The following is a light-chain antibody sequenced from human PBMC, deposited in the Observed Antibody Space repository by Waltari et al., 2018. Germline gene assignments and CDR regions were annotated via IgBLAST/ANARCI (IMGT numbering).Light chain of an antibody. V-gene: IGKV2-30*02. J-gene: IGKJ2*01. CDR1: QGLVHSDGKTY. CDR3: MQGTHWPRT. CDR2: KVS. Sequence: DAVMTPSPLPLPAFSGQPPSIPCRSSQGLVHSDGKTYLNWFQQRPGQFTRRLIYKVSNRDSGVPDRFGASGSGTDFALKISRVEAKDVGVYYCMQGTHWPRTFGQGTKLEI.